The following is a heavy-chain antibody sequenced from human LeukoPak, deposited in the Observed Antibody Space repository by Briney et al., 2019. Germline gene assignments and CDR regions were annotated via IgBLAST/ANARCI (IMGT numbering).Heavy chain of an antibody. Sequence: GGSLRLSCAASGFTFSSYSMNWVRQAPGKGLEWVSSISSSSSYIYYADSVKGRFTISRDNAKNSLYLQMNSLRAEDTAVYYCASRYDYVWGSYPPGDYWGQGTLVTVSS. CDR2: ISSSSSYI. J-gene: IGHJ4*02. V-gene: IGHV3-21*01. CDR3: ASRYDYVWGSYPPGDY. CDR1: GFTFSSYS. D-gene: IGHD3-16*02.